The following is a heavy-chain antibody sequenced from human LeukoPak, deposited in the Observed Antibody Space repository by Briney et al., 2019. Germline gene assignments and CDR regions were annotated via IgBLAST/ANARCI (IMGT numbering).Heavy chain of an antibody. CDR1: GFTFSSYA. Sequence: GGSLRLSCAASGFTFSSYAMSWVRQAPGKGLEWVSGISGSGDNTYYADSVKGRFTISRDNSKNTLYVQVNSLRAEDTAVYYCARGTVTTYYYYYGMDVWGQGTTVTVSS. D-gene: IGHD4-17*01. J-gene: IGHJ6*02. V-gene: IGHV3-23*01. CDR2: ISGSGDNT. CDR3: ARGTVTTYYYYYGMDV.